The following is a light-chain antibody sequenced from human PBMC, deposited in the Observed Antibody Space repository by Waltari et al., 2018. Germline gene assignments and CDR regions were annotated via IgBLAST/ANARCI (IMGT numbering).Light chain of an antibody. Sequence: DVVMTQSPLSLPVTLGQPASISCKSSQSLVHSDGNTHLNWFQQRPGQSPRRLIYRVSNRDSGVPDRFSGSGSGTDFTLKISRVEADDVGVYYCMQGTHWQYTFGQGTKLDIK. CDR2: RVS. J-gene: IGKJ2*01. CDR3: MQGTHWQYT. V-gene: IGKV2-30*02. CDR1: QSLVHSDGNTH.